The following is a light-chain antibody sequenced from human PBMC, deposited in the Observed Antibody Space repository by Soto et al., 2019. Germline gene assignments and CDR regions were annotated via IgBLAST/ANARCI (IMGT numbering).Light chain of an antibody. Sequence: QSVLTQPPSVSGAPGQRVTISCTGSSSNIGAGYDVHWYQHLPGKTPKLLIYGNSNRPSGVPDQFSGSKSGTSASLAITGLLAEDEAEYYCQSYDSSLSGWVFGGGTKVTVL. J-gene: IGLJ3*02. CDR1: SSNIGAGYD. V-gene: IGLV1-40*01. CDR2: GNS. CDR3: QSYDSSLSGWV.